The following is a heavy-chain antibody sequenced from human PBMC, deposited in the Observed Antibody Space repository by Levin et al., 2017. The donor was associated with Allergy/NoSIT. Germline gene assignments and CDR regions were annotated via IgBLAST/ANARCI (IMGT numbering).Heavy chain of an antibody. J-gene: IGHJ4*02. V-gene: IGHV1-18*04. CDR3: ARSGLWFGEVFSDY. CDR2: ISAKNGNT. D-gene: IGHD3-10*01. CDR1: GYTFSSYA. Sequence: ASVKVSCKASGYTFSSYAISWVRQAPGQGLEWMGWISAKNGNTNYPQKFQDRVTMTTDTSTNTAYMEVRSLRSDDTAVYYCARSGLWFGEVFSDYWGQGTVVTVSS.